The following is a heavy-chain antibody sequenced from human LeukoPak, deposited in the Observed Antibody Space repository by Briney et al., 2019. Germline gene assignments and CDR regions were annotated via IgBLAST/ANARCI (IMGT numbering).Heavy chain of an antibody. CDR1: GFTFSSYS. Sequence: GGSLRLSCAASGFTFSSYSMNWVRQAPGKGLEWVSYISSSGSTIYYADSVKGRFTISRDNAKSSLYLQMNSLRAEDTAVYYCAELGITMIGGVWGKGTAVTISS. J-gene: IGHJ6*04. CDR3: AELGITMIGGV. CDR2: ISSSGSTI. D-gene: IGHD3-10*02. V-gene: IGHV3-48*04.